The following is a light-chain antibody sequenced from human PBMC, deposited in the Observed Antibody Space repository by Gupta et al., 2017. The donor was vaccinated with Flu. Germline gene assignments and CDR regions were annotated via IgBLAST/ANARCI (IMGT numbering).Light chain of an antibody. J-gene: IGLJ3*02. V-gene: IGLV2-14*01. CDR2: EVR. CDR1: STDVGGYDY. Sequence: QAALTQPASVSGSPGQSITISCTGTSTDVGGYDYVSWYQHNPGKAPKLMIYEVRNRPSGVSNRFSGSKSGNTASLTISGLQAEDEADYYCSSYTSTKIWVFGGGTKLTVL. CDR3: SSYTSTKIWV.